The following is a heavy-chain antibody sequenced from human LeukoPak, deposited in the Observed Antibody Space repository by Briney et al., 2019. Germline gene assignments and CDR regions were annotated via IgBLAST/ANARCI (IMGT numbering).Heavy chain of an antibody. J-gene: IGHJ4*02. CDR3: ARGDCSGGSCHFDY. Sequence: VESLKISCKGSGYRFTAYWIGWVRQMPGKGLELMGIIAPGDSDTRYNPAFQGQVTISGDKSISTAYLQWSSLKASDTAMYYCARGDCSGGSCHFDYWGQGTLVTVSS. D-gene: IGHD2-15*01. CDR2: IAPGDSDT. CDR1: GYRFTAYW. V-gene: IGHV5-51*01.